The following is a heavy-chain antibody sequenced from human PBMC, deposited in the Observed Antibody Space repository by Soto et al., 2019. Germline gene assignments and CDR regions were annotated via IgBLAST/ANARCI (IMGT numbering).Heavy chain of an antibody. CDR1: GGSISSGGYY. CDR2: IYYSGST. D-gene: IGHD3-10*01. J-gene: IGHJ4*02. Sequence: QVQLQESGPGLVKPSQTLSLTCTVSGGSISSGGYYWSWIRQHPGKGLEWIGYIYYSGSTYYNPSPKSRVTISVDTSKNQFSLKLSSVTAADTAVYYCARDPVTMVRGVAPHFDYWGQGTLVTVSS. V-gene: IGHV4-31*03. CDR3: ARDPVTMVRGVAPHFDY.